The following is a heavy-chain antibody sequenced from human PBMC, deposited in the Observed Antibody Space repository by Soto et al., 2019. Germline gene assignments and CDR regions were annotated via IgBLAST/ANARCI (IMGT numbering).Heavy chain of an antibody. CDR3: ASAPRSDYDYIWGSYRDSDSHYLHV. D-gene: IGHD3-16*02. J-gene: IGHJ6*03. CDR1: GFTFSDYY. Sequence: GGSLRLSCAASGFTFSDYYMSWIRQAPGKGLEWVSYISSSGSTIYYADSVKGRFTISRDNAKNSLYLQMNSLRAEDTAVYYCASAPRSDYDYIWGSYRDSDSHYLHVWRTGTTVTVSS. V-gene: IGHV3-11*01. CDR2: ISSSGSTI.